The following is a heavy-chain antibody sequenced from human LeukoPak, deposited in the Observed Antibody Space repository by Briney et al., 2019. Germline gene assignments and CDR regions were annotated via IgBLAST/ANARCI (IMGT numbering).Heavy chain of an antibody. J-gene: IGHJ4*02. CDR3: ARAPGRFGEFDSDY. Sequence: PSETLSLTCTVSGGSISSYYWSWIRQPPGKGLEWIGYIYYSGSTNYNPSLKSRVTISVDTSKNQFSLKLSSVTAADTAVYYCARAPGRFGEFDSDYWGQGTLVTVSS. CDR2: IYYSGST. D-gene: IGHD3-10*01. V-gene: IGHV4-59*08. CDR1: GGSISSYY.